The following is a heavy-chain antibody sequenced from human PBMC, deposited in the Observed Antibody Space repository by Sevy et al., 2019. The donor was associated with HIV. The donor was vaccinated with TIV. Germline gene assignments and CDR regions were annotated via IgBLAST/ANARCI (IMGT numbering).Heavy chain of an antibody. CDR2: IRNRPNSYTT. V-gene: IGHV3-72*01. CDR1: GFTFSDHY. Sequence: GGSLRLSCAASGFTFSDHYVDWVRQAPGKGLEWVGRIRNRPNSYTTEHAASVKGRFTISRDDSTNSVYLQMNSLKTQDSAVYYCVRGPNCGVGGCQQISPYCLDVWGKGATVTVSS. D-gene: IGHD2-15*01. CDR3: VRGPNCGVGGCQQISPYCLDV. J-gene: IGHJ6*03.